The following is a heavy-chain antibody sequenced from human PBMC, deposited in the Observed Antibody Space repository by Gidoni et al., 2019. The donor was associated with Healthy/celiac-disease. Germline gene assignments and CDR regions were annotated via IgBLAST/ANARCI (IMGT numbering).Heavy chain of an antibody. CDR1: GFTFVDYA. CDR2: ISWNSGSI. D-gene: IGHD3-22*01. Sequence: EVQLVESGGGLVQPGRSLRLSCAASGFTFVDYAMHWVRQAPGKGLEWVSGISWNSGSIGYADSVKGRFTISRDNAKNSLYLQMNSLRAEDTALYYCAKARSLITYGDAFDIWGQGTMVTVSS. CDR3: AKARSLITYGDAFDI. J-gene: IGHJ3*02. V-gene: IGHV3-9*01.